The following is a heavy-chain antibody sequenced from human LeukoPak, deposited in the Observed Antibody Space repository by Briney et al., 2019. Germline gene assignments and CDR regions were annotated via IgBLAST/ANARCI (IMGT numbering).Heavy chain of an antibody. CDR2: MNWQDGGT. CDR1: GFTFDDYG. J-gene: IGHJ4*02. CDR3: ARGGGNVPLDY. V-gene: IGHV3-20*04. D-gene: IGHD4-23*01. Sequence: GGSLRLSCAASGFTFDDYGMTWVRQGPGKGLEWISDMNWQDGGTDYADPVKGRFSISRDNAKKTLFLQMNSLRAEDTAVYYCARGGGNVPLDYWGQGILVSVSS.